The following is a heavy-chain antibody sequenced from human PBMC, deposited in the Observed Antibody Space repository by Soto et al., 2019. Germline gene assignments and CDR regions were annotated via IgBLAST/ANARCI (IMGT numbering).Heavy chain of an antibody. V-gene: IGHV3-48*01. J-gene: IGHJ4*02. CDR2: ISSGSSTI. CDR3: AKAVPGYYFDY. CDR1: GFTFSTCN. Sequence: GGSLRLSCAASGFTFSTCNMNWVRQAPGKGLEWVSYISSGSSTIHYADSMKGRFTISRDNSKNTLYLQMNSLRAEDTAVYYCAKAVPGYYFDYWGQGTLVTVSS. D-gene: IGHD3-10*01.